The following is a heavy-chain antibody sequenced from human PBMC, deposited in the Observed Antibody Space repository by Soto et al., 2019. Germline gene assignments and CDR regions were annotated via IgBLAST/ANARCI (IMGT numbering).Heavy chain of an antibody. V-gene: IGHV3-30*02. CDR3: ANSEYSRYKNIDV. J-gene: IGHJ6*02. CDR2: IWYHGSIK. Sequence: GGSLRLSCTTSGFTFSTYGMHWVRQAPGKGLEWVATIWYHGSIKYYADSVRGRFTISRDNSKNTLYLQMNSLRAEDTAVYYCANSEYSRYKNIDVWGQGTTVTVSS. D-gene: IGHD5-18*01. CDR1: GFTFSTYG.